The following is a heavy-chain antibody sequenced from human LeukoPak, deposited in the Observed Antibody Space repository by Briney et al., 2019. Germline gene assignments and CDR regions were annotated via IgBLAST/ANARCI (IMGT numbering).Heavy chain of an antibody. CDR3: ARDRGYSYGVYYYGMDV. CDR1: GASISSYY. CDR2: IYYSGST. D-gene: IGHD5-18*01. V-gene: IGHV4-59*01. Sequence: SETLSLTCTVSGASISSYYWSWIRQPPGKGLEWIGYIYYSGSTNYNPSLKSRVTISVDTSKNQFSLKLSSVTAADTAVYYCARDRGYSYGVYYYGMDVRGQGTTVTVSS. J-gene: IGHJ6*02.